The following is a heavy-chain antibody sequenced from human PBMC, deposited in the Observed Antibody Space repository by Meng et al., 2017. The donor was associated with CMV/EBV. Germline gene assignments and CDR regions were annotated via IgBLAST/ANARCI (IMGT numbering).Heavy chain of an antibody. V-gene: IGHV3-21*01. Sequence: LRLSCEASGFTFSSYSMNWVRQAPGKGLEWVSSISSSSYIYYADSVKGRFTISRDNAKNSLYLQMNSLRAEDTAVYYCARFQTGWDYWGQGTLVTVSS. CDR2: ISSSSYI. D-gene: IGHD1-14*01. J-gene: IGHJ4*02. CDR3: ARFQTGWDY. CDR1: GFTFSSYS.